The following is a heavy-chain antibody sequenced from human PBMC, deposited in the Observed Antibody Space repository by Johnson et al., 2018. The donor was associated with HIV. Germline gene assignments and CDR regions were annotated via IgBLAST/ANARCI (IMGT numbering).Heavy chain of an antibody. CDR2: INSDGSTT. Sequence: VQLVESGGGLGQPGGSLRLSCVDSGFTFNNYWMHWVRQAPGKGPVWVSRINSDGSTTDYADSVKGRFTISRDNAKNTLYLQMNSLRVEDTALYYCARDPPPRSSGSDAFDIWGQGTMVTVSS. CDR1: GFTFNNYW. D-gene: IGHD6-19*01. J-gene: IGHJ3*02. CDR3: ARDPPPRSSGSDAFDI. V-gene: IGHV3-74*01.